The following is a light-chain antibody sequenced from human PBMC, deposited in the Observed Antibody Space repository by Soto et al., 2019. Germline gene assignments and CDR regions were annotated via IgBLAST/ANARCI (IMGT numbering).Light chain of an antibody. J-gene: IGKJ4*01. Sequence: DIQMTQSPSTLSASVGDRVTITCRASQSINTWLAWYQQKPGKAPKLLIYKTSDLESGVPSRFSGSGSGTAFSLTISSLQPDDFATYYCQQYKSFSLTFGGGTMVEVK. V-gene: IGKV1-5*03. CDR2: KTS. CDR1: QSINTW. CDR3: QQYKSFSLT.